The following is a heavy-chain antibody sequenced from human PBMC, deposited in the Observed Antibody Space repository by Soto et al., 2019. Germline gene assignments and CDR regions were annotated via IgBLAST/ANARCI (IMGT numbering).Heavy chain of an antibody. D-gene: IGHD3-3*01. CDR3: ARYDFWSGYYRPSGMDV. CDR2: IIPTFGTA. J-gene: IGHJ6*02. CDR1: GGTFSSYA. Sequence: GASVKVSCKASGGTFSSYAISWVRQAPGQGLEWMGGIIPTFGTANYAQKFQGRVTITADESTSTAYMELSSLRPEDTAVYYCARYDFWSGYYRPSGMDVWGQGTTVTVSS. V-gene: IGHV1-69*13.